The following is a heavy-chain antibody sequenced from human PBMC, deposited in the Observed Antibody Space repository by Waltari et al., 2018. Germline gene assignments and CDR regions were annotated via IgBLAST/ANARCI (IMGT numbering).Heavy chain of an antibody. CDR1: GYTFTNFA. D-gene: IGHD1-26*01. V-gene: IGHV7-4-1*02. CDR3: ARDRVVGATDWGY. J-gene: IGHJ4*02. Sequence: QVQLVQSGSELKKPGASVKIACKASGYTFTNFAIDWVRQAPGQGLEWMGWIRTASGNRTYARGFTGGFGFSLDTSVSTAYLQITSLKAEDTALYFCARDRVVGATDWGYWGQGTLVTVST. CDR2: IRTASGNR.